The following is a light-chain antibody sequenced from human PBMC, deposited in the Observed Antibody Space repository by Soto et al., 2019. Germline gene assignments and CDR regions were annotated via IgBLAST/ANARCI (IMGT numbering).Light chain of an antibody. CDR1: TGAVTGDHH. J-gene: IGLJ1*01. Sequence: QAVVTQAASLTVSPGGTVTLTCAASTGAVTGDHHPYWFQQRPGQAPRTLVYDATYQHSWTPARFTGSLLGDKAALTLSGAQPEDEAEYYCLLSYSGAFVFGTGTKLTVL. CDR3: LLSYSGAFV. V-gene: IGLV7-46*01. CDR2: DAT.